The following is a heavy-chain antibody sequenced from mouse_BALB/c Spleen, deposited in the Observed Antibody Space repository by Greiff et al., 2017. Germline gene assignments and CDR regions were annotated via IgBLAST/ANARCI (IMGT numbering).Heavy chain of an antibody. CDR3: NIWDYFDY. V-gene: IGHV14-4*02. CDR1: GYTFTDYY. D-gene: IGHD4-1*01. Sequence: EVQLQESGAELVMPGASVKMSCKASGYTFTDYYMHWVKQRPEQGLEWIGWIDPENGDTEYAPKFQGKATMTADTSSNTAYLQLSSLTSEDTAVYYCNIWDYFDYWGQGTTLTVSS. J-gene: IGHJ2*01. CDR2: IDPENGDT.